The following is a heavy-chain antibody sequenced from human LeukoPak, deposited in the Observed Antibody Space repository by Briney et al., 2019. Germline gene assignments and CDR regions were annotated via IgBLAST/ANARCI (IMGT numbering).Heavy chain of an antibody. V-gene: IGHV4-34*01. CDR1: GGSFCGYY. D-gene: IGHD2-15*01. CDR2: INHSGST. J-gene: IGHJ4*02. CDR3: ARVRLPIDY. Sequence: LETLSLTCAVYGGSFCGYYCSAIRDRPRKGLEWIGEINHSGSTNYNPSLKSRVTISVDTSKNQFSLKLSSVTAADTAVYYCARVRLPIDYWGQGTLVTVSS.